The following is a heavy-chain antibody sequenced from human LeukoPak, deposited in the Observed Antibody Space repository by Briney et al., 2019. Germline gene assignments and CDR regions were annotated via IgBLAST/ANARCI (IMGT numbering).Heavy chain of an antibody. CDR2: IKQDGSEK. V-gene: IGHV3-7*03. J-gene: IGHJ1*01. CDR3: ARDRNHGICSSTSCQAYFQH. D-gene: IGHD2-2*01. Sequence: GGSLRLSCAASGSTFSSYWMSWVRQAPGKGLEWVANIKQDGSEKYYVDSVKGRFTISRDNAKNSLYLQMNSLRAEDTAVYYCARDRNHGICSSTSCQAYFQHWGRGTLVTVSS. CDR1: GSTFSSYW.